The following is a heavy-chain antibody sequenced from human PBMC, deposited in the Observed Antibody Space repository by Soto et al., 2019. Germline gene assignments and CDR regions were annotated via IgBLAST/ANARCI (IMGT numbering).Heavy chain of an antibody. D-gene: IGHD3-22*01. CDR2: IYYSGST. J-gene: IGHJ4*02. V-gene: IGHV4-59*01. CDR3: ARVTYYYDSSGFFDY. CDR1: GGSISSYY. Sequence: SETLSLTCTVSGGSISSYYWSWIRQPPGKGLEWIGYIYYSGSTNYNPSLKSRVTISVDTSKNQFSLKLSSVTAADTAVYYCARVTYYYDSSGFFDYWGQGTLVTAPQ.